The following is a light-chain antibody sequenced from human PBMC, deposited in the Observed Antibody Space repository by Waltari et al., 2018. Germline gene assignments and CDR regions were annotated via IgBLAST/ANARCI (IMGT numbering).Light chain of an antibody. Sequence: SSELTQDPAVSVALGQTVRITCQGDSLRSYYASWYQQKPGQAPVLVIYGNNKRPSGIPDRFSGSSSGNTASLTITGAQAEDEADYYCNSRDSSGNLVVFGGGTKLTVL. CDR1: SLRSYY. J-gene: IGLJ2*01. V-gene: IGLV3-19*01. CDR2: GNN. CDR3: NSRDSSGNLVV.